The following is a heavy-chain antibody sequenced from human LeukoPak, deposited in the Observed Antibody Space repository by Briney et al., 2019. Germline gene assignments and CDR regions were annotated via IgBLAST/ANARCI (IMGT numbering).Heavy chain of an antibody. Sequence: SETLSLTCTVSGGSISSYYWSWIRQPPGKGLEWIGYIYTSGSTNYNPSLKSRVTMSVDTSKNQFSLKLSSVTAADTAVYYCARGPHGSYYYGMDVWGQGTLVTVSS. CDR3: ARGPHGSYYYGMDV. V-gene: IGHV4-4*09. CDR1: GGSISSYY. D-gene: IGHD3-10*01. CDR2: IYTSGST. J-gene: IGHJ6*02.